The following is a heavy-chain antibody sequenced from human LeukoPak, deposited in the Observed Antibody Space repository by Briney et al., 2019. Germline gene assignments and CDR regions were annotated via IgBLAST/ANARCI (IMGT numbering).Heavy chain of an antibody. Sequence: GVLRLSCAASGFTVSSNYMSWVRQAPGKGLEWVSSITGNHGPTYNTDSVKGRFTISRDNSQNTLYLQMNSLRAEDTAVYYCTKDPNGDYVGAFDPWGQGTLVTVSS. J-gene: IGHJ5*02. V-gene: IGHV3-23*01. CDR1: GFTVSSNY. D-gene: IGHD4-17*01. CDR3: TKDPNGDYVGAFDP. CDR2: ITGNHGPT.